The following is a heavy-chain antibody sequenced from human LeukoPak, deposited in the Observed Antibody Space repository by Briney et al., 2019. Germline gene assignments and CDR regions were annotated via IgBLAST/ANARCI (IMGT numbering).Heavy chain of an antibody. J-gene: IGHJ4*02. CDR1: GGSISSGSYC. D-gene: IGHD3-10*01. CDR3: ARRLRITMVRGAILTLGYFDY. CDR2: IHTSGNT. V-gene: IGHV4-61*09. Sequence: SETLSLTCTVSGGSISSGSYCWSWIRQPAGKGLEWIGHIHTSGNTNYNSSLKSRVTISVDTSKNQFSLKLSSVTAADTAVYYCARRLRITMVRGAILTLGYFDYWGQGTLVTVSS.